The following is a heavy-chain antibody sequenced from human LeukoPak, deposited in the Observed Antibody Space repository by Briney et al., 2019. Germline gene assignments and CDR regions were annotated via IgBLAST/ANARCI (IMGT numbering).Heavy chain of an antibody. CDR3: ARGTVIRGVITPALDY. V-gene: IGHV3-53*01. D-gene: IGHD3-10*01. CDR1: GFTVSSNY. CDR2: IYSGGST. Sequence: GGSLRLSCAASGFTVSSNYMSWVRQAPGKGLEWVSVIYSGGSTYYADSVKGRFTISRDNSKNTLYLQMNSLRAEDTAVYYCARGTVIRGVITPALDYWGQGTLVTVSS. J-gene: IGHJ4*02.